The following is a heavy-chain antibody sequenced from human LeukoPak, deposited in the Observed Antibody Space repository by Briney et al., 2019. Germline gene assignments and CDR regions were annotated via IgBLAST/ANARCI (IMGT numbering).Heavy chain of an antibody. D-gene: IGHD3-22*01. CDR3: AKGSYYDSSGSFYFDY. V-gene: IGHV3-23*01. CDR2: ISGSGDNT. J-gene: IGHJ4*02. CDR1: GFTFSSYA. Sequence: GGSLRLSCAASGFTFSSYAMSWVRQAPGKGLEWVSGISGSGDNTYYADSVKGRFTITRDNSKNTLYVQVNSLGTEDTAAYYCAKGSYYDSSGSFYFDYWGQGTLVTVSS.